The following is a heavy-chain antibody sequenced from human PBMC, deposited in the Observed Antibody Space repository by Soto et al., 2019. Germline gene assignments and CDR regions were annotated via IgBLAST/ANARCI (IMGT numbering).Heavy chain of an antibody. CDR3: ANSDRGGSGNSNF. V-gene: IGHV3-23*01. D-gene: IGHD3-10*01. Sequence: EVQLLESGGGLVQPGGSLRLSCAASGFAFNTYAMDWVRQAPGKGLAWVSSISGSGDRTYYADSVKGRFTISRDNSENTLYLEMNGLRAEDTAVYYCANSDRGGSGNSNFWGQGTLVTVSS. J-gene: IGHJ4*02. CDR1: GFAFNTYA. CDR2: ISGSGDRT.